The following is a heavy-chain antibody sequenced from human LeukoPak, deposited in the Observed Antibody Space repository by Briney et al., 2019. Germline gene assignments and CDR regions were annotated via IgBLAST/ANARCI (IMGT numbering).Heavy chain of an antibody. CDR3: ARERTPKPYYGSGDYDRYFEN. J-gene: IGHJ4*02. Sequence: GGSLRLSCAMSGFTLTSTGMHWVRQAPGKGLEWVAFMHYDGRNILYADSVKGRFSISTDNSKNTLYLQMSSLRADDTAVYYCARERTPKPYYGSGDYDRYFENWGQGTLVTVSS. CDR1: GFTLTSTG. D-gene: IGHD3-10*01. V-gene: IGHV3-30*02. CDR2: MHYDGRNI.